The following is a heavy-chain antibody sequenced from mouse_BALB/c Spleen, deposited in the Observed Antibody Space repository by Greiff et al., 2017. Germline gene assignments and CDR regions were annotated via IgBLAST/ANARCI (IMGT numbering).Heavy chain of an antibody. D-gene: IGHD2-3*01. V-gene: IGHV1-54*01. J-gene: IGHJ3*01. CDR1: GYAFTNYL. CDR3: AVYDGYYVAY. CDR2: INPGSGGT. Sequence: QVQLKESGAELVRPGTSVKVSCKASGYAFTNYLIEWVKQRPGQGLEWIGVINPGSGGTNYNEKFKGKATLTADKSSSTAYMQLSSLTSDDSAVYFCAVYDGYYVAYWGQGTLVTVSA.